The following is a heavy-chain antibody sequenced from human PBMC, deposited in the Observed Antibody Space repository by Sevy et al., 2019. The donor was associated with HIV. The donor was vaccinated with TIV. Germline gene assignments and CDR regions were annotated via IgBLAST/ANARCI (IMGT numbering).Heavy chain of an antibody. D-gene: IGHD4-17*01. CDR2: IRRNSYEPYGGTT. V-gene: IGHV3-49*03. CDR3: TRALATVVTPEYYFDY. CDR1: GFTFGDYA. J-gene: IGHJ4*02. Sequence: GGCLRLSCTVSGFTFGDYAMSWFRQAPGKGLEWVAFIRRNSYEPYGGTTEYAASVKGRFTISRDDSKSIAYLQMNSLKTEDTAVYYCTRALATVVTPEYYFDYWGQGTLVTVSS.